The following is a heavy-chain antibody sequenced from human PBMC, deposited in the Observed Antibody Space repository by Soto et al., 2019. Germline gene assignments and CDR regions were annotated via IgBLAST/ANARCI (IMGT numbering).Heavy chain of an antibody. D-gene: IGHD6-19*01. V-gene: IGHV1-3*05. CDR2: INAGNGNT. CDR3: ARAVAVPADFDY. Sequence: QVQLVQSGAEEKKPGASVKVSCKASGYTFTGYAMHWVRQAPGQRLEWMGWINAGNGNTKYSQKFQGRVTITRDTSASTAYMELSSLRSEDTALYYCARAVAVPADFDYWGHGTLVTVSS. CDR1: GYTFTGYA. J-gene: IGHJ4*01.